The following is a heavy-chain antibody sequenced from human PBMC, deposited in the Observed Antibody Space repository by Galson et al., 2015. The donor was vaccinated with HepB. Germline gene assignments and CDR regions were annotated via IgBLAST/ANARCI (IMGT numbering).Heavy chain of an antibody. CDR3: AKDRGYCSGGTCYWDF. D-gene: IGHD2-15*01. CDR1: GFTYRTYA. J-gene: IGHJ4*02. V-gene: IGHV3-23*01. CDR2: ISASGGSI. Sequence: SLRLSCAASGFTYRTYAMSWVRQAPGKGLEWVSSISASGGSIYNADSVKGRFTISRDNSKNTLYLQINSLRAEDTAVYYCAKDRGYCSGGTCYWDFWGQGTLVTVSS.